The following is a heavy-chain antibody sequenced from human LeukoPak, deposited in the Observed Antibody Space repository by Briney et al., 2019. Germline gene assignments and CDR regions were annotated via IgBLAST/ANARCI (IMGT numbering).Heavy chain of an antibody. CDR1: GFTVSTNY. D-gene: IGHD3-22*01. Sequence: PGGSLRLSCAASGFTVSTNYMSWVRQAPGKGLEWVSVIYSGDNTYYADSVKGRFTISRDISKNTLYLQMNSLRAEDTAVYYCARGTYYYDSSGQLFDPWGQGTLVTVSS. V-gene: IGHV3-66*01. CDR3: ARGTYYYDSSGQLFDP. J-gene: IGHJ5*02. CDR2: IYSGDNT.